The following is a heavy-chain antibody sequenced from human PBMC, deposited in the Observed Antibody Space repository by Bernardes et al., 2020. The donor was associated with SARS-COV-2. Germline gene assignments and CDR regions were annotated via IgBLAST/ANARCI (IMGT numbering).Heavy chain of an antibody. CDR2: INHSGST. CDR1: GGSFSCYY. J-gene: IGHJ4*02. V-gene: IGHV4-34*01. CDR3: ARGYSSGWYHFDY. Sequence: SETLSLTCAVYGGSFSCYYWSWIRQPPGKGLEWIGEINHSGSTNYNPSLKSRVTISVDTSKNQFSLKLSSVTAADTAVYYCARGYSSGWYHFDYWGQGTLVTVSS. D-gene: IGHD6-19*01.